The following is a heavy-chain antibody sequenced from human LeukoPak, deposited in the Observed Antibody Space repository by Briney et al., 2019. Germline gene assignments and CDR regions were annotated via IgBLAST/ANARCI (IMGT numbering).Heavy chain of an antibody. Sequence: GASVKVSCKASGYRFTDYYMHWVRQAPGQGLEWMGWFNPETGGTKYAQRFQGRVTMTTDTTISTAYMELTRLRSDDTAVYYCASALNSRSSSCWGQRTRVTVSS. CDR1: GYRFTDYY. D-gene: IGHD6-13*01. CDR3: ASALNSRSSSC. CDR2: FNPETGGT. V-gene: IGHV1-2*02. J-gene: IGHJ4*02.